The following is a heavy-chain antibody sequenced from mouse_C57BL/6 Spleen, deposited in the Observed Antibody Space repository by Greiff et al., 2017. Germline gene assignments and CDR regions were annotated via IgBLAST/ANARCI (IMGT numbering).Heavy chain of an antibody. V-gene: IGHV1-52*01. CDR1: GYTFTSYW. D-gene: IGHD1-1*01. J-gene: IGHJ3*01. CDR3: TKYYGSPWFAY. Sequence: VQLQQPGAELVRPGSSVKLSCKASGYTFTSYWMHWVKQRPIQGLEWIGNIDPSDSETHYNQKFKDKATLTVDKSSSTAYMQLSSLTSEDSAVYYCTKYYGSPWFAYWGQGTLVTVSA. CDR2: IDPSDSET.